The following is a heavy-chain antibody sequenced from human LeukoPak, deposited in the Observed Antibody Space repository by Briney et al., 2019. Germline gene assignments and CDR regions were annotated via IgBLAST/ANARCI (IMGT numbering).Heavy chain of an antibody. D-gene: IGHD4-11*01. Sequence: GGSLRLSCAASGFPFSNYWMTWVRQAPGKGLEWVANIRRDGSSRSYVDSVQGRFTISRDNAKNSLYLQMNSLRAEDTAVYYCARDPYRYYYYYMDVWGKGTTVTVSS. CDR1: GFPFSNYW. V-gene: IGHV3-7*01. CDR2: IRRDGSSR. CDR3: ARDPYRYYYYYMDV. J-gene: IGHJ6*03.